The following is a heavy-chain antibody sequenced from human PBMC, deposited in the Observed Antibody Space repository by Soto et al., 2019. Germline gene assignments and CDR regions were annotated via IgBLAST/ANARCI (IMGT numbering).Heavy chain of an antibody. Sequence: GGSLRLSCAASGFTFSSYAMHWVRQAPGKGLEWVAVISYDGSNKYYADSVKGRFTISRDNSKNTLYLQMNSLRAEDTAVYYCARDRYSSSSGLLDYWGQGTLVTVSS. CDR2: ISYDGSNK. J-gene: IGHJ4*02. D-gene: IGHD6-6*01. CDR3: ARDRYSSSSGLLDY. V-gene: IGHV3-30-3*01. CDR1: GFTFSSYA.